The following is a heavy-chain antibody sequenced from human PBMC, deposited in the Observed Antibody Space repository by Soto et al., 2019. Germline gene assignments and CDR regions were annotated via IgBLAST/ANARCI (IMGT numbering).Heavy chain of an antibody. CDR3: ARDLTHYDILTGSY. V-gene: IGHV3-30*04. D-gene: IGHD3-9*01. J-gene: IGHJ4*02. Sequence: GGSLRLSCAASGFTFSSYAMHWVRQAPGKGLEWVAVISYDGSNKYYADSVKGRFTISRDNAKNTLYLQMNSLRAEDTAVYYCARDLTHYDILTGSYWGQGTLVTVSS. CDR1: GFTFSSYA. CDR2: ISYDGSNK.